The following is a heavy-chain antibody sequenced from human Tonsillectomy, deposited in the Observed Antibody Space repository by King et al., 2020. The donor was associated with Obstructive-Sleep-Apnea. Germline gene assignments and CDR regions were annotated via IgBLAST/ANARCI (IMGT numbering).Heavy chain of an antibody. V-gene: IGHV3-30*02. J-gene: IGHJ4*02. CDR1: GFTFSNYG. CDR3: AKPLRRAFGDYFDY. D-gene: IGHD3-16*01. Sequence: VQLVESGGGVVQPGGSLRLSCAASGFTFSNYGMHWVRQAPGKGLDWVAFMRYDGSDKYYTDSVKGRFTISRDSSKHTLYLQMNSLRTEETAVYYCAKPLRRAFGDYFDYWGQGTLVTVSS. CDR2: MRYDGSDK.